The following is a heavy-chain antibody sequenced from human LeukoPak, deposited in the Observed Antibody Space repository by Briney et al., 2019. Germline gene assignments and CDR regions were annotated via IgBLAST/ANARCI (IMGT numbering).Heavy chain of an antibody. CDR1: GFNSYW. CDR3: ASPAYGDYALFDY. V-gene: IGHV3-7*01. J-gene: IGHJ4*02. D-gene: IGHD4-17*01. Sequence: PGGSLRLSCAASGFNSYWMSWVRQAPGKGLEWAANIKQDGSEKYYVDSVKGRFTISRDNVKNSLYLQMNSLRAEDTAVYYCASPAYGDYALFDYWGQGTLVTVSS. CDR2: IKQDGSEK.